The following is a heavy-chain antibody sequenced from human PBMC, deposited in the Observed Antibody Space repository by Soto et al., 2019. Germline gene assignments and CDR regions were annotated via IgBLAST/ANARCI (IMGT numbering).Heavy chain of an antibody. CDR3: AGATGRWLQLIFDY. Sequence: QVQLVESGGGVVQPGRSLRLSCAASGFTFCSYGMNWVRQAPGKGLEWVAVIWYDGSNKYYADSVKGRFTISRDNSKNTLYQQMNSLRAEDTAVYYCAGATGRWLQLIFDYWGQGPLVSVSS. D-gene: IGHD5-12*01. V-gene: IGHV3-33*01. CDR2: IWYDGSNK. CDR1: GFTFCSYG. J-gene: IGHJ4*02.